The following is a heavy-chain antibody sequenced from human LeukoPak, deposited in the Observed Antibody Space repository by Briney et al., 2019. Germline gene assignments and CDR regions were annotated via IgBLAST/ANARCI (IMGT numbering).Heavy chain of an antibody. CDR2: IKEDGGEK. D-gene: IGHD2-15*01. CDR1: GFSFSTYV. CDR3: VRDRGYCSGGTCYALWDY. Sequence: PGGSLRLSCAASGFSFSTYVMHWVRQAPGKGLEWVAHIKEDGGEKYHVDPVKGRFTISRDNAKNSLYLQMNSLRAEDTAMYYCVRDRGYCSGGTCYALWDYWGQGTLVTVSS. V-gene: IGHV3-7*01. J-gene: IGHJ4*02.